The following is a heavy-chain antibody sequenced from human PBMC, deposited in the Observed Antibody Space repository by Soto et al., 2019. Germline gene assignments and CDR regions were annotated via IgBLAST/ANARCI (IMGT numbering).Heavy chain of an antibody. J-gene: IGHJ6*03. Sequence: GGSLGLSCAASGFTFSSYSMKWVRQAPGKGLEWVSSISSSSSYIYYADSVKGRFTISRDNAKNSLYLQMNSLRAEDTAVYYCARDIYYYYMDVWGKGTTVTVSS. CDR3: ARDIYYYYMDV. CDR2: ISSSSSYI. V-gene: IGHV3-21*01. CDR1: GFTFSSYS.